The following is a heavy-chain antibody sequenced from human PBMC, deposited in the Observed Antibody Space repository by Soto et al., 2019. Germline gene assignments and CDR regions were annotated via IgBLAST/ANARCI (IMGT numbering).Heavy chain of an antibody. V-gene: IGHV4-39*01. J-gene: IGHJ6*02. CDR3: ARRMGGHYDFWTGYYDYYYYYGMDV. CDR1: GGSISGSSYY. D-gene: IGHD3-3*01. CDR2: IYYSGST. Sequence: SETLSLTCTVSGGSISGSSYYWGWIRQPPGKGLEWFGSIYYSGSTYYNPSLKSRVTISVDTSKNQFSLKLSPVTAADTAVYYCARRMGGHYDFWTGYYDYYYYYGMDVWGQGTTVT.